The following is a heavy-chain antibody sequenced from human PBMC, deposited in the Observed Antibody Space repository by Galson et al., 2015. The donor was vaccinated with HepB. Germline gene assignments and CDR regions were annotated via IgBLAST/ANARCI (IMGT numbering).Heavy chain of an antibody. J-gene: IGHJ4*02. D-gene: IGHD3-16*01. CDR2: INPSGGST. V-gene: IGHV1-46*01. CDR3: ARSLPGGWYYFDY. Sequence: SVKVSCKASGYTFTSYYMHWVRQAPEQGLEWMGVINPSGGSTNYAQNFQGRVTMTRDTSTTIVYMELTSLKSDDTAVYYCARSLPGGWYYFDYWGQGALVTVSS. CDR1: GYTFTSYY.